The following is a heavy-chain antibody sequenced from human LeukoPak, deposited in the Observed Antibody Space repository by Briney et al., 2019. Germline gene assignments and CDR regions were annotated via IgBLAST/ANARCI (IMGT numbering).Heavy chain of an antibody. Sequence: PGGSLRLSCAASGFTGRSNYMSWVRQAPGKGLEWVAVIYSGGSTYYADSMEGRFSISRDDSKNTLYLQMNSLRAEDTAVYYCARVYDSSGYYYRSWYFDLWGRGTLVTVSS. CDR2: IYSGGST. CDR1: GFTGRSNY. D-gene: IGHD3-22*01. J-gene: IGHJ2*01. CDR3: ARVYDSSGYYYRSWYFDL. V-gene: IGHV3-53*01.